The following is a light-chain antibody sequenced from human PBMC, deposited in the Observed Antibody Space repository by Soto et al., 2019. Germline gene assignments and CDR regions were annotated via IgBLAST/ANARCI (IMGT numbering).Light chain of an antibody. Sequence: SYELTQPPSVSVAPGQTARITCGGSNIGSKRVHWYQQKPGQAPVLLDYDDSDRTSGIPERFSGSNSGNTATLTISRVEARDEADYYCQVWDSSSHYPVVFGGGTKLNVL. CDR3: QVWDSSSHYPVV. V-gene: IGLV3-21*02. CDR2: DDS. J-gene: IGLJ2*01. CDR1: NIGSKR.